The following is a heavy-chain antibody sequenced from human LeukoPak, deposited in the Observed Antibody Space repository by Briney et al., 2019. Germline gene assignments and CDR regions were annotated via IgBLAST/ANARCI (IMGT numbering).Heavy chain of an antibody. CDR1: GFTFSSYA. CDR3: AKRGSNKYFDY. V-gene: IGHV3-23*01. J-gene: IGHJ4*02. CDR2: ISSSGSST. Sequence: GGSLRLSCAASGFTFSSYAMSWVRQAPGKGLEWASAISSSGSSTYYADSVKGRFTISRDNSKNTLYLQMSSLRAEDTAVYYCAKRGSNKYFDYWGQGTLVTVSS. D-gene: IGHD2-15*01.